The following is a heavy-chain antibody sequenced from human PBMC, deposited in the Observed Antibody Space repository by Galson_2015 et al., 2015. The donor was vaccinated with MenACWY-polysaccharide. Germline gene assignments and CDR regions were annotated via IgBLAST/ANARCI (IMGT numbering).Heavy chain of an antibody. CDR1: GFTFSSYS. J-gene: IGHJ2*01. CDR3: ARDHCHDVGATLAMDWYFDL. D-gene: IGHD1-26*01. Sequence: SLRLSCAASGFTFSSYSMNWVRQAPGKGLEWVSYISSSSSTIYYADSVKGRFTISRDNAKNSLYLQMNSLRAEDTAVYYCARDHCHDVGATLAMDWYFDLWGRGTLVTVSS. V-gene: IGHV3-48*01. CDR2: ISSSSSTI.